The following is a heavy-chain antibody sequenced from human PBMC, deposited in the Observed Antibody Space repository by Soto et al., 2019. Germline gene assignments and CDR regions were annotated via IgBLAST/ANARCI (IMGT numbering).Heavy chain of an antibody. CDR2: IWYDGNNK. Sequence: QVQLVESGGGVVQPGTSLRLSCAASGFTFSASGMHWVRQAPGKGLEWVALIWYDGNNKYYADSVKGRFTISRDNSKNTLHLQMNSLRAEDTALYHCARVVGGSKWWDYWGQGTLVTVSS. V-gene: IGHV3-33*01. CDR1: GFTFSASG. D-gene: IGHD2-15*01. CDR3: ARVVGGSKWWDY. J-gene: IGHJ4*02.